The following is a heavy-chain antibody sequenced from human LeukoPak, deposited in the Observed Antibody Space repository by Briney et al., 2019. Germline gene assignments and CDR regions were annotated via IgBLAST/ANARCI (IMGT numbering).Heavy chain of an antibody. V-gene: IGHV3-23*01. Sequence: GGSLRLSCAASGFTFSSYAMSWVRQAPGKGLEWVSAISGSGGSTYYADSVKGRFTISRDNSKNTLYLQMNSLRAEDTAVYYCAKEGLYYDSSGYYPYYFDYWGRGTLVTVSS. D-gene: IGHD3-22*01. CDR2: ISGSGGST. CDR1: GFTFSSYA. J-gene: IGHJ4*02. CDR3: AKEGLYYDSSGYYPYYFDY.